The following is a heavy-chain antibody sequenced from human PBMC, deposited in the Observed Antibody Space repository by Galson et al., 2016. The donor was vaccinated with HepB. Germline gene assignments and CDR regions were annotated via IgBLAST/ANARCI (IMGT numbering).Heavy chain of an antibody. CDR1: GYPFYNYG. CDR2: ISAYNGNT. Sequence: QSGAEVKKPGESLKVSCKASGYPFYNYGITWVRQAPGQGLEWMGWISAYNGNTKYTQKLQGRLTMTTDTSTNTAYMELRSLRSDDTAVYFCARTVAGPTRLSPTIEDYYYGMDVWGQGTTVTVSS. D-gene: IGHD1-26*01. CDR3: ARTVAGPTRLSPTIEDYYYGMDV. V-gene: IGHV1-18*01. J-gene: IGHJ6*02.